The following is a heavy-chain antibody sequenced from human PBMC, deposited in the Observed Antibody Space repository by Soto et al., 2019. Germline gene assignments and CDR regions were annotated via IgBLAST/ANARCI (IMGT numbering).Heavy chain of an antibody. D-gene: IGHD3-3*01. CDR2: IYPGDSDT. CDR1: GYTFTSYY. Sequence: KVSCKASGYTFTSYYMHWVRQAPGQGLEWMGIIYPGDSDTRYSPSFQGQVTISADKSISTAYLQWSSLKASDTAMYYCARQNYDYYYYGMDVWGQGTTVTVSS. J-gene: IGHJ6*02. CDR3: ARQNYDYYYYGMDV. V-gene: IGHV5-51*01.